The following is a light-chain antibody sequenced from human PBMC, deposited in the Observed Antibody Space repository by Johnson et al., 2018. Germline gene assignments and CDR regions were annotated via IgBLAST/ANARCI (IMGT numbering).Light chain of an antibody. CDR3: GTWDSSLSAGNV. V-gene: IGLV1-51*02. CDR1: SSNIGNNY. J-gene: IGLJ1*01. Sequence: QSVLTQPPSVSVAPGQKVTISCSGSSSNIGNNYVSWYQQLPGTAPKLLIYENNKRPSGIPDRFSGSKSGTSATLGITGLLTGDEADYYCGTWDSSLSAGNVFGTGTKVTVL. CDR2: ENN.